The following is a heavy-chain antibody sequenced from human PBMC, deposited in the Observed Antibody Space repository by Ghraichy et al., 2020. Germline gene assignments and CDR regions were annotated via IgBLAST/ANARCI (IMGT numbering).Heavy chain of an antibody. CDR2: IDDSGNT. CDR1: GGSFSGYY. D-gene: IGHD5-12*01. V-gene: IGHV4-34*01. Sequence: SETLSLTCAVYGGSFSGYYWTWIRQPPGKGLEWIGEIDDSGNTLYNPSLKSRVTMSVDTSKNQFSLKLNSLAAADTAVYYCGRKAHYDSVDYWGQGDLVIVSA. CDR3: GRKAHYDSVDY. J-gene: IGHJ4*02.